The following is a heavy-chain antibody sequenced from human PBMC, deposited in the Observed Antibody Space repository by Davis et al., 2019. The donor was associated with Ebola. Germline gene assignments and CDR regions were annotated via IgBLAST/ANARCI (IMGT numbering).Heavy chain of an antibody. V-gene: IGHV3-48*02. D-gene: IGHD6-19*01. CDR2: ISSSSSTI. CDR1: GFTFSSYS. Sequence: GESLKISCAASGFTFSSYSMNWVRQAPGKGLEWVSSISSSSSTIYYADSVKGRFTISRDNAKNSLYLQMNSLRDEDTAVYYCARDLLSIAVAGFDPWGQGTLVTVSS. CDR3: ARDLLSIAVAGFDP. J-gene: IGHJ5*02.